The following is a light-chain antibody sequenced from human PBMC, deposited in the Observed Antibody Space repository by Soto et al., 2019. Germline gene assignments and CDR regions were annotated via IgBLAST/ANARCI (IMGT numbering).Light chain of an antibody. CDR1: SSDVGGYNY. V-gene: IGLV2-14*01. CDR2: EVS. J-gene: IGLJ1*01. Sequence: LTQPASLSGSPGQSITISCTGTSSDVGGYNYVSWYQQHPGKAPKLMIYEVSNRPSGVSNRFSGSKSGNTASLTISGLQAEDEADYYCSSYTRSSTGVFGTGTKVTXL. CDR3: SSYTRSSTGV.